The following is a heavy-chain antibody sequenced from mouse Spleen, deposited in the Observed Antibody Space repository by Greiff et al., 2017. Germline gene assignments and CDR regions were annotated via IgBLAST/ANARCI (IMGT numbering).Heavy chain of an antibody. D-gene: IGHD2-4*01. CDR3: AREEVITSWFAY. CDR1: GYSITSGYY. CDR2: ISYDGSN. Sequence: EVKLVESGPGLVKPSQSLSLTCSVTGYSITSGYYWNWIRQFPGNKLEWMGYISYDGSNNYNPSLKNRISITRDTSKNQFFLKLNSVTTEDTATYYCAREEVITSWFAYWGQGTLVTVSA. J-gene: IGHJ3*01. V-gene: IGHV3-6*01.